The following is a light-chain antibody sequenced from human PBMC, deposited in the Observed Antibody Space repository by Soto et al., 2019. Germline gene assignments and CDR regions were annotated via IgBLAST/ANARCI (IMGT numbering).Light chain of an antibody. Sequence: EIVLTQSPGTLSLSPGERATLSCRASQSVSSSYLAWYQQRAGQAPRLLIYGASSRATGIPDRCSGSGSGTHFTLTISRLEPEGFAVYYCQQYGSSLLTFGGGTKVEIK. J-gene: IGKJ4*01. CDR2: GAS. CDR1: QSVSSSY. V-gene: IGKV3-20*01. CDR3: QQYGSSLLT.